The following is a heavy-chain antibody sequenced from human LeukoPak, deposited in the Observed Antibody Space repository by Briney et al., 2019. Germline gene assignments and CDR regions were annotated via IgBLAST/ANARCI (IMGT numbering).Heavy chain of an antibody. CDR2: ISSGGGTI. CDR1: GFSFSNYE. CDR3: ARGQTVGAY. J-gene: IGHJ4*02. V-gene: IGHV3-48*03. Sequence: GRSLRLSCAASGFSFSNYEMNWVRQAPGKGLEWVSYISSGGGTIYYADSVKGRFTISRDNAKISLYLQMNSLRAEDTAVYYCARGQTVGAYWGQGTLVTVSS.